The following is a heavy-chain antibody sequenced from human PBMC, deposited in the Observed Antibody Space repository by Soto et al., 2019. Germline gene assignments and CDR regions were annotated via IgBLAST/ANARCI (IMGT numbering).Heavy chain of an antibody. J-gene: IGHJ6*02. CDR1: GFTFSSYG. Sequence: VQLVESGGGVVQPGRSLRLSCAASGFTFSSYGMHWVRQAPGKGLEWVAVISYDGSNKYYADSVKGRFTISRDNSKNTLYLQMNSLRAEDTAVYYCAKESEVLRYFDWFGGYGMDVWGQGTTVTVSS. CDR3: AKESEVLRYFDWFGGYGMDV. CDR2: ISYDGSNK. D-gene: IGHD3-9*01. V-gene: IGHV3-30*18.